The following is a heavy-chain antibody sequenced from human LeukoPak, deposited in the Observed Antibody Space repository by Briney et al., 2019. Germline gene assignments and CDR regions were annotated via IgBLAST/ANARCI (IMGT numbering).Heavy chain of an antibody. CDR3: ARHRCSGGSCYGIDY. Sequence: GASVKVSCKASGYTFTSYAMHWVRQAPGQRLEWMGWINAGNGNTKYSQEFQGRVTITRDTSASTAYMELSSLRSEDMAVYYCARHRCSGGSCYGIDYWGQGTLVTVSS. CDR2: INAGNGNT. CDR1: GYTFTSYA. V-gene: IGHV1-3*03. J-gene: IGHJ4*02. D-gene: IGHD2-15*01.